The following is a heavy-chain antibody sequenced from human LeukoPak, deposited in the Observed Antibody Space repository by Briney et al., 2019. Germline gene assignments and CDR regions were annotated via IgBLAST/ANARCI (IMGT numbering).Heavy chain of an antibody. D-gene: IGHD2-2*01. Sequence: SETLSLTCAVYGGSFSGYYWSWIRQPPGKGLEWIGEINHSGSTNYNPSLKSRVTISVDTSKNQFSLKLSSVTAADTAVYYCAGGARTYCSSTSCMAGFDYWGQGTLVSVSS. J-gene: IGHJ4*02. CDR3: AGGARTYCSSTSCMAGFDY. V-gene: IGHV4-34*01. CDR1: GGSFSGYY. CDR2: INHSGST.